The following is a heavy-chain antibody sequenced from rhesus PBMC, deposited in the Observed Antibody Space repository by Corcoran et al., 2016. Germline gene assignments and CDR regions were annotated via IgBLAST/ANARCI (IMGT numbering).Heavy chain of an antibody. CDR2: IDGSFGTT. V-gene: IGHV4-80*01. Sequence: QVQLQESGPGLVKPSETLSLICIVSGDSISANWWSWIRQPPGEGLEWIGEIDGSFGTTQSSPALKSLVTISKDASRNQLSLKVTSGTAADTAVYYCARDPATGYFDFWGQGVLVPVSS. CDR3: ARDPATGYFDF. CDR1: GDSISANW. J-gene: IGHJ4*01. D-gene: IGHD6-31*01.